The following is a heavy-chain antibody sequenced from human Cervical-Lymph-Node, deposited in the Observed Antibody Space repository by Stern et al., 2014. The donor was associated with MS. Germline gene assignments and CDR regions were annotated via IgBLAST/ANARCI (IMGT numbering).Heavy chain of an antibody. CDR1: GYTFTSYH. Sequence: QDQLVQSGAEVKKPGASVKVSCKGSGYTFTSYHMHWVRQAPGQGLEWMGIINLSDGSTNYAQQFQGRVTLTRDTSASTVYMELSSLRSDDTAVYYCASDTTGEDYFDYWGQGALVTVSS. D-gene: IGHD1-1*01. CDR3: ASDTTGEDYFDY. J-gene: IGHJ4*02. CDR2: INLSDGST. V-gene: IGHV1-46*01.